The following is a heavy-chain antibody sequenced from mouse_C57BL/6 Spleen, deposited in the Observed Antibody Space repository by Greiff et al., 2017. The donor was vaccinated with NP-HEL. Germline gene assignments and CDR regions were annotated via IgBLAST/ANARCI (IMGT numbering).Heavy chain of an antibody. V-gene: IGHV5-16*01. Sequence: EVRLVESEGGLVQPGSSMKLSCTASGFTFSDYYMAWVRQVPEKGLEWVANINYDGSSTYYLDSLKSRFIISRDNAKNILYLQMSSLKSEDTATYYCARGRVYYGSSPLYYAMDYWGQGTSVTVSS. D-gene: IGHD1-1*01. J-gene: IGHJ4*01. CDR1: GFTFSDYY. CDR3: ARGRVYYGSSPLYYAMDY. CDR2: INYDGSST.